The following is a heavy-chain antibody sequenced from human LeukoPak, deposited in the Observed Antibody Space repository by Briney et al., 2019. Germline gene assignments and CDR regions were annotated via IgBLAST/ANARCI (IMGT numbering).Heavy chain of an antibody. CDR2: IKLDGSEK. V-gene: IGHV3-7*03. CDR3: AKDGAYPYYDFWSGYRPNPNWFDP. J-gene: IGHJ5*02. Sequence: GGSLRLSCVASGFTFGKYWMSWVRQAPGKGLEWVANIKLDGSEKNYVDSVKGRFTISRDNSKNTLYLQMNSLRAEDTAVYYCAKDGAYPYYDFWSGYRPNPNWFDPWGQGTLVTVSS. D-gene: IGHD3-3*01. CDR1: GFTFGKYW.